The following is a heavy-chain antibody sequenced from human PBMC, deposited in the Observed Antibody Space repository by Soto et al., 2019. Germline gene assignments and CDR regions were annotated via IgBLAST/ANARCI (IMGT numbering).Heavy chain of an antibody. D-gene: IGHD3-3*01. CDR1: GYTFTSYD. Sequence: QVQLVQSGAEVKKPGASVKVSCKASGYTFTSYDINWVRQATGQGLEWMGWMNPNSGNTGYAQKFQGRVTMTRNTSISTAYMELSSLRSEDTAVYYCARSITIFGVVIIGYYYGMDVWGQGTTVTVSS. V-gene: IGHV1-8*01. CDR2: MNPNSGNT. J-gene: IGHJ6*02. CDR3: ARSITIFGVVIIGYYYGMDV.